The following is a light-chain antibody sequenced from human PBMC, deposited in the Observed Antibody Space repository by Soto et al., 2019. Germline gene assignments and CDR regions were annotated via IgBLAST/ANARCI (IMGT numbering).Light chain of an antibody. CDR2: EVS. V-gene: IGLV2-14*01. CDR1: SSDVGGYNY. Sequence: QSALTQPASVSGSPGQSITISCTGTSSDVGGYNYVSWYQQHPGKAPKLMIYEVSNRPSGVSNRFSGSKSGNTASLTISGLQAEDEADYYFFSYASSSTWVFGGGTKLTVL. CDR3: FSYASSSTWV. J-gene: IGLJ3*02.